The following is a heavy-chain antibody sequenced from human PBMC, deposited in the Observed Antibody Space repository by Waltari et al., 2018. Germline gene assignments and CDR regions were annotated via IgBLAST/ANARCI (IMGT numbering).Heavy chain of an antibody. D-gene: IGHD6-13*01. CDR1: GGSFTGYY. CDR3: ARGRGGYSSRGSGYYYMDV. V-gene: IGHV4-34*01. J-gene: IGHJ6*03. Sequence: QVQLQQWGAGLLKSSETLSLTCAVSGGSFTGYYWSWIRQPPGKGLEWIGEINHSGSTNYNPSRKSRVTLSVDTSRNQFSLRLRSVTAADTAVYYCARGRGGYSSRGSGYYYMDVWGQGTTVTISS. CDR2: INHSGST.